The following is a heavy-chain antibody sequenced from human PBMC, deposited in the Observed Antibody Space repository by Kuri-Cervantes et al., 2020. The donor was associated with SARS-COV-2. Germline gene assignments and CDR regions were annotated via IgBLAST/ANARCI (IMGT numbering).Heavy chain of an antibody. V-gene: IGHV4-39*07. CDR3: ASASPNYDYYYRMDV. Sequence: SETLTLTCTVTGGTISSSIHYWGWIRQPPGKGLEWIGQMYYTGNTYDNPSLKSPVTISLDTSKNQFSLKLSSLTAADTAVYYCASASPNYDYYYRMDVWGQGTTVTVSS. CDR2: MYYTGNT. J-gene: IGHJ6*02. CDR1: GGTISSSIHY.